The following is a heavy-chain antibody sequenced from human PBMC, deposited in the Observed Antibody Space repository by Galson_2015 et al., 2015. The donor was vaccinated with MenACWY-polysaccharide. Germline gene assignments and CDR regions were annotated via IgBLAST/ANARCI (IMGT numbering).Heavy chain of an antibody. D-gene: IGHD3-3*01. V-gene: IGHV3-48*03. CDR3: ARELDFWSGYPY. CDR1: GFTFSNFE. Sequence: SLRLSCAASGFTFSNFEMSWVRQAPGKGLEWVSYISSSGSSTYYPDSVKGRFTISRDNAKNTLYLQMNSLRVEDTAVYYCARELDFWSGYPYWGQGTMVTVSS. J-gene: IGHJ3*01. CDR2: ISSSGSST.